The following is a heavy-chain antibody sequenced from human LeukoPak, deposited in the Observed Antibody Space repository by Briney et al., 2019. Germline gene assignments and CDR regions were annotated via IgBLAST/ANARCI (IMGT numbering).Heavy chain of an antibody. CDR1: GVSISSSSYY. J-gene: IGHJ4*02. CDR2: IYYSGST. D-gene: IGHD3-22*01. Sequence: PSETLSLTCTVSGVSISSSSYYWGWIRQPPGKGLEWIGSIYYSGSTYYNPSLKSRVTISVDTSKNQFSLKLSSVTAADTAVYYCARRPASSGYPFDYWGQGTLVTVSS. CDR3: ARRPASSGYPFDY. V-gene: IGHV4-39*01.